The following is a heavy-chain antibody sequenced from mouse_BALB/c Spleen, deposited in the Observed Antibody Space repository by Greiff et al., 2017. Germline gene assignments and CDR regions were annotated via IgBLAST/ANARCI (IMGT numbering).Heavy chain of an antibody. CDR2: ISTYYGDA. D-gene: IGHD2-1*01. V-gene: IGHV1S137*01. CDR1: GYTFTDYA. J-gene: IGHJ2*01. Sequence: VQVVESGAELVRPGVSVKISCKGSGYTFTDYAMHWVKQSHAKSLEWIGVISTYYGDASYNQKFKGKATMTVDKSSSTAYMELARLTSEDSAIYYCARVLNGNYGFDYWGQGTTLTVSS. CDR3: ARVLNGNYGFDY.